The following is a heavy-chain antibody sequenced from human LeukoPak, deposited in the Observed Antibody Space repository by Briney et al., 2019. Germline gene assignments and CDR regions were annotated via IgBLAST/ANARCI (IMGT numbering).Heavy chain of an antibody. CDR1: GGSISSSSYY. Sequence: SETLSLTCIVSGGSISSSSYYWGWVRQPPGKGLEWIGSMYFSGSTYYNAALKIRLTISVDTSKNQFSLKLSSVTGADTAVYYCARVVVAATAHYSDYWGQGTLVTVSS. CDR2: MYFSGST. V-gene: IGHV4-39*07. D-gene: IGHD2-15*01. CDR3: ARVVVAATAHYSDY. J-gene: IGHJ4*02.